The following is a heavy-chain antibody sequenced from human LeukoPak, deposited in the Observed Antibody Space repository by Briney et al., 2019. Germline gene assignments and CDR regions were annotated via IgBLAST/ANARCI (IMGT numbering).Heavy chain of an antibody. CDR2: ISGSGGST. CDR3: AKYRYCTATSCPGVFDY. CDR1: GFTFSSYA. D-gene: IGHD2-8*02. J-gene: IGHJ4*02. Sequence: GGSLRLSCAASGFTFSSYAMSWVRQAPGKGLGWVSAISGSGGSTYYADSVKGRFTISRDNSWNTQYLHMNSLRAEDTAVYYCAKYRYCTATSCPGVFDYWGQGTLVTVSS. V-gene: IGHV3-23*01.